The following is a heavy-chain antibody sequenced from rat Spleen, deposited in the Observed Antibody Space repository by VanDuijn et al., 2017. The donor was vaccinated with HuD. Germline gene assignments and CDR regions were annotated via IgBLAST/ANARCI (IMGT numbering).Heavy chain of an antibody. V-gene: IGHV5S13*01. CDR2: ITTGGYNT. CDR3: AKETGYNSYFDY. D-gene: IGHD1-4*01. J-gene: IGHJ2*01. CDR1: GFPFSNYV. Sequence: EVQLVESGGGLVQPGRSLKLSCAASGFPFSNYVMAWVRHAPTRGLEWVASITTGGYNTYYRDSVKGRFTISRDNSKNTLCLQMDSLRSEDTATYYCAKETGYNSYFDYWGQGVMVTVSS.